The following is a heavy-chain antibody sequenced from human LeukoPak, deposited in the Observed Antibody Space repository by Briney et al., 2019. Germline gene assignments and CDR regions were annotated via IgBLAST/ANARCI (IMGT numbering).Heavy chain of an antibody. D-gene: IGHD2-15*01. CDR2: INHSGST. J-gene: IGHJ6*03. V-gene: IGHV4-34*01. CDR1: GGSFSGYY. CDR3: ARVASCSGGSCYSPLGYYYYMDV. Sequence: SETLSLTCAVYGGSFSGYYWSWIRQPPGKGLEWLGEINHSGSTNYNPSLKSRVTISVDTSKNQFSLKLSSVTAADTAVYYCARVASCSGGSCYSPLGYYYYMDVWGKGTTVTVSS.